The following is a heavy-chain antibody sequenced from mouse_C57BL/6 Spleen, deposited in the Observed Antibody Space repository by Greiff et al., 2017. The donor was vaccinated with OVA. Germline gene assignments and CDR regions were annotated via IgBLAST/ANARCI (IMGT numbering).Heavy chain of an antibody. CDR2: INPNNGGT. J-gene: IGHJ1*03. D-gene: IGHD1-1*01. CDR3: ARSYYYGSSHWYFDV. CDR1: GYTFTDYN. V-gene: IGHV1-22*01. Sequence: VQLQQSGPELVKPGASVKMSCKASGYTFTDYNMHWVKQSHGKSLEWIGYINPNNGGTSYNQKFKGKATLTVNKSSSTAYMELRSLTSEDSAVYYCARSYYYGSSHWYFDVWGTGTTVTVSS.